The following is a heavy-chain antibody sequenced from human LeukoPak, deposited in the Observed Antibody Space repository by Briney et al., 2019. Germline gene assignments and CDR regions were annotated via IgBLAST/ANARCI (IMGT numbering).Heavy chain of an antibody. J-gene: IGHJ5*02. CDR3: ARDPGIAAPNWFDP. CDR1: GYTLTELS. CDR2: FDPEDGET. Sequence: GASVKVSCKVSGYTLTELSMHWVRQAPGKGLEWMGGFDPEDGETIYAQKFQGRVTMTEDTSTDTAYMELSSLRSEDTAVYYCARDPGIAAPNWFDPWGQGTLVTVSS. D-gene: IGHD6-13*01. V-gene: IGHV1-24*01.